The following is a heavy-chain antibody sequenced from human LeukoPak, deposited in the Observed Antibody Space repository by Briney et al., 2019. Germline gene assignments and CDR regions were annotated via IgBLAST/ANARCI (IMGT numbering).Heavy chain of an antibody. J-gene: IGHJ4*02. CDR1: GFTFSSYW. D-gene: IGHD2-15*01. CDR3: ARGSLVVGLD. V-gene: IGHV3-74*01. CDR2: INGDGSST. Sequence: QPGGSLRLSCAASGFTFSSYWMHWVRQAPGKGLVWVSRINGDGSSTSYADSVKGRFTISRDSAKNTLYLQMNSLRAEDTAVYYCARGSLVVGLDWGQGTLVTVSS.